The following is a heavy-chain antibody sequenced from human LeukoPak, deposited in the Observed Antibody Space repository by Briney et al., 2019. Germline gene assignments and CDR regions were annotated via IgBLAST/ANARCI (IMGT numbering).Heavy chain of an antibody. J-gene: IGHJ3*02. CDR2: INSDGSST. D-gene: IGHD3-10*01. Sequence: GGSLRLSCAASGFTFSSYWMHWVRQAPGKGLVWVSRINSDGSSTSYADSVKGRFTISRDNAKNTLYLQMNSLRAEDTAVYYCASFGSGRNAFDIWGQGTMVTVSS. V-gene: IGHV3-74*01. CDR3: ASFGSGRNAFDI. CDR1: GFTFSSYW.